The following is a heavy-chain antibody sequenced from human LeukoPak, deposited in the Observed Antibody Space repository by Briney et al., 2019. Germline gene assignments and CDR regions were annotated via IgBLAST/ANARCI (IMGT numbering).Heavy chain of an antibody. CDR3: ARGPRNWNYDIPFDY. CDR1: GFTVSNSY. D-gene: IGHD1-7*01. V-gene: IGHV3-53*01. CDR2: IYSGGTT. Sequence: GGSLRLSCAASGFTVSNSYVSWVRQAPGKGLEWVSGIYSGGTTYYRDSVKGRFTISRDNSKNTLYLQMNSLRAEDTAVYYCARGPRNWNYDIPFDYWGQGTLVTVSS. J-gene: IGHJ4*02.